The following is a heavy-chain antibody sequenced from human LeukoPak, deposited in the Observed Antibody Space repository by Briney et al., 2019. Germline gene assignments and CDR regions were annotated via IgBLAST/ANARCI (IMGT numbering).Heavy chain of an antibody. V-gene: IGHV4-39*02. CDR1: GGSISSSSHY. D-gene: IGHD6-25*01. Sequence: PSETLSLTCTVSGGSISSSSHYWAWIRQPPAKGLEWIASIYYSGSTYYNPSLKSRVTISVDMSKNHFSLKLRSVTAADTAVYYCARLVSAEGYFDYWGQGTLVTVSP. J-gene: IGHJ4*02. CDR2: IYYSGST. CDR3: ARLVSAEGYFDY.